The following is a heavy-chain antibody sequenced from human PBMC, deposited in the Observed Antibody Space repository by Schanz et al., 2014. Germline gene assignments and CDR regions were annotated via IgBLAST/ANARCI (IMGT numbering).Heavy chain of an antibody. Sequence: QAQVVESGGGVVQPGRSLRLSCAASGFTFNFYGIHWVRQAPGKGLEWVTVISYDGSNKYYADSVKGRFTISRDNSKNTLFLQMSSLRAEDTAVYYCARDGDFDYWGQGTLXTVSS. CDR1: GFTFNFYG. V-gene: IGHV3-30*03. J-gene: IGHJ4*02. CDR2: ISYDGSNK. CDR3: ARDGDFDY.